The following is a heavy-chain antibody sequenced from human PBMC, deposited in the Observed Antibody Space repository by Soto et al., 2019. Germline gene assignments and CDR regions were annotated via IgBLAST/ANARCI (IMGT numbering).Heavy chain of an antibody. Sequence: ASVKVSCKASGYSFTTYGLNWVRQAPGEGLEWMGWISAYNGNTKYAQKFQDRVTVTADTSTSTAYMELRSLTSDDTAVYYCARGYYDFSTDYDYWGLGSLVTVSS. CDR1: GYSFTTYG. CDR2: ISAYNGNT. J-gene: IGHJ4*02. D-gene: IGHD3-3*01. V-gene: IGHV1-18*01. CDR3: ARGYYDFSTDYDY.